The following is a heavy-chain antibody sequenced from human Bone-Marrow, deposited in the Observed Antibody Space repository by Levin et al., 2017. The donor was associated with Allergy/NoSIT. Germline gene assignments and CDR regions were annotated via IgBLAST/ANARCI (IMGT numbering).Heavy chain of an antibody. Sequence: GESLKISCAASGFTFSDYHMSWIRQAAGKGLEWISYISRNGNTIYYADSVKGRFTISRDNAKNSLYLQMNSLRAEDTAVYYCARDGSTQCSRTSCYSGYYYYGMDGWGQGTTVTVSS. CDR3: ARDGSTQCSRTSCYSGYYYYGMDG. J-gene: IGHJ6*02. V-gene: IGHV3-11*01. D-gene: IGHD2-2*02. CDR1: GFTFSDYH. CDR2: ISRNGNTI.